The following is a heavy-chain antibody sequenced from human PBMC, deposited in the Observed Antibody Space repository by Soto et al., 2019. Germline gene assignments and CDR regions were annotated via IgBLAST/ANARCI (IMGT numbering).Heavy chain of an antibody. CDR3: ASLFVAVAYCAFDI. CDR1: GFTFSNHW. J-gene: IGHJ3*02. CDR2: IVPDGSST. V-gene: IGHV3-74*01. Sequence: EVQLVESGGGLVQPGGSLRLSCTASGFTFSNHWMHWVRQAPGKGLVWVSRIVPDGSSTDYADSVRGRFTISRDNAKKTVFLQMNSLRAEDTAVYYCASLFVAVAYCAFDIWGQGTMVTVSS. D-gene: IGHD6-19*01.